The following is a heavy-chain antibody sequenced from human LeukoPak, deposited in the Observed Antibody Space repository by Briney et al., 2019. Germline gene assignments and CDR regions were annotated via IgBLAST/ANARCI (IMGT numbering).Heavy chain of an antibody. CDR2: INPSGGST. V-gene: IGHV1-46*01. Sequence: ASVKVSCKASGYTFIGYYIHWVRQAPGQGLEWMGIINPSGGSTSYAQKFQGRVTMTRDTSTSTVYMELSSLRSEDTAVYYCASAGYYGSGSYYSFDYWGQGTLVTVSS. CDR3: ASAGYYGSGSYYSFDY. CDR1: GYTFIGYY. J-gene: IGHJ4*02. D-gene: IGHD3-10*01.